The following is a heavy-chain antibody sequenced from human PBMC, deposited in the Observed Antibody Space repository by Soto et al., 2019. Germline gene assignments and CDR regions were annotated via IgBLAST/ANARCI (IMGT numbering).Heavy chain of an antibody. V-gene: IGHV3-30*18. D-gene: IGHD5-12*01. J-gene: IGHJ6*02. CDR1: GVPISSYG. CDR3: AKGRSRDGYNIHPSYYYYGMDV. CDR2: ILYDGSNK. Sequence: GGTLRLSCAVSGVPISSYGMHWVCQGPGQGLEWEAAILYDGSNKYYADSVKGRFTNSRDNSKNTLYLQMNSLRAEDTAVYYCAKGRSRDGYNIHPSYYYYGMDVWGQGTTVTLSS.